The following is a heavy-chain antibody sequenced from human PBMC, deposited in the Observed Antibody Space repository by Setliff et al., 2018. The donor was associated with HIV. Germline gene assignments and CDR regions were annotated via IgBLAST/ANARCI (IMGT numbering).Heavy chain of an antibody. D-gene: IGHD5-12*01. CDR3: AREIVSTITAYDI. Sequence: GASVKVSCKTSGYMFIAYGMSWVRRAPGQGLEWMGWIGPYNGRTEYAQEFQGRVTMTRDTSISTAYMELSSLKSDDTAVYYCAREIVSTITAYDIWGQGTTVTVSS. CDR2: IGPYNGRT. J-gene: IGHJ6*02. V-gene: IGHV1-18*01. CDR1: GYMFIAYG.